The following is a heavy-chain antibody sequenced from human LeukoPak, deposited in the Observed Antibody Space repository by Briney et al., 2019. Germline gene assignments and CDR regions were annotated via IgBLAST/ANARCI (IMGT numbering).Heavy chain of an antibody. J-gene: IGHJ6*03. CDR3: ARALALDYYYYMDV. V-gene: IGHV1-69*05. D-gene: IGHD6-13*01. CDR2: IIPIFGTA. CDR1: GGTFSSYA. Sequence: GASVKVSCKASGGTFSSYAISWVRRAPGQRLEWMGGIIPIFGTANYAQKFQGRVTITTDESTSTAYLELSSLRSEDTAVYYCARALALDYYYYMDVWGKGTTVTVSS.